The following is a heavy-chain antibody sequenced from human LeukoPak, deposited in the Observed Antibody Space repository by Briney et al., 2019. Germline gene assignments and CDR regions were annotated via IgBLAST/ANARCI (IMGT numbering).Heavy chain of an antibody. J-gene: IGHJ4*02. CDR3: ARGPSVAAHLDY. V-gene: IGHV4-4*02. CDR1: GGSINSNNW. Sequence: PSGTLSLICAVSGGSINSNNWWSWVRQPPGKGLEWIGEIYHHRATNYNPSLKSQVTLTVDKSKNQFSLELSSVTAADTAVYYCARGPSVAAHLDYWGQGTLVTVSS. CDR2: IYHHRAT. D-gene: IGHD5-12*01.